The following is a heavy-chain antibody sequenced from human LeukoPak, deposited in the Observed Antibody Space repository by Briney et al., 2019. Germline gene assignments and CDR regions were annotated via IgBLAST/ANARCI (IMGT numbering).Heavy chain of an antibody. CDR3: ARDSRIAAAYPPTGY. V-gene: IGHV1-2*02. Sequence: GASVKVSCKASGYTFTGYYMHRVRQAPGQGLEWMGWINPNSGGTNYAQMFQGRATMTSDTSISTAYMELSRLRSDDTAVYYCARDSRIAAAYPPTGYWGQGTLVTVSS. D-gene: IGHD6-13*01. CDR1: GYTFTGYY. J-gene: IGHJ4*02. CDR2: INPNSGGT.